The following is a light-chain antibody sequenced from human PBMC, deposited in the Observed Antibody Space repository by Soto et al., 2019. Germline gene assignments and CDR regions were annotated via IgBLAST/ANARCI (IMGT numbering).Light chain of an antibody. CDR3: SSYTSSSTPGV. CDR2: DVI. CDR1: SSDVGGYNY. Sequence: QSVLTQPASVSGSPGQSITISCTGTSSDVGGYNYVSWYQQHPGKAPKLMIYDVINRPSGVSNRFSGSKSGNTASLTISGLQAEDEADYYCSSYTSSSTPGVFGTGTKLTVL. V-gene: IGLV2-14*01. J-gene: IGLJ1*01.